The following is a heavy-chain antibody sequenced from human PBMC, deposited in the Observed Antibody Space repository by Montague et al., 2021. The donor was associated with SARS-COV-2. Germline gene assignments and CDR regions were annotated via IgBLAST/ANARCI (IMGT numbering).Heavy chain of an antibody. Sequence: SETLSLTCTVSGDSIRSYHWTWIRQPPGKGLEWIGRISDSGRTXXXPSXXXRVTISVDTSKNQFFLNLRSMVAAETAIYYCTRDRGMAAADNYYYGMDVWGPGTTVTVSS. V-gene: IGHV4-59*13. D-gene: IGHD6-13*01. CDR3: TRDRGMAAADNYYYGMDV. CDR2: ISDSGRT. CDR1: GDSIRSYH. J-gene: IGHJ6*02.